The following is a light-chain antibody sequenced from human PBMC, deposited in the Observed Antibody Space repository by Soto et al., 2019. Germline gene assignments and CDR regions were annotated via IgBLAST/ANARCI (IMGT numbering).Light chain of an antibody. J-gene: IGKJ4*01. CDR3: QQYAGSPLT. V-gene: IGKV3-11*01. Sequence: EIVLTQSPATLSLSPGERATLSCWASQSVGSQLGWYQQKPGQAPRLLIYDTSNRATGIPARFSGSGSGTDFTLTITRLEPEDFAVYYCQQYAGSPLTFGGGTKVDIK. CDR2: DTS. CDR1: QSVGSQ.